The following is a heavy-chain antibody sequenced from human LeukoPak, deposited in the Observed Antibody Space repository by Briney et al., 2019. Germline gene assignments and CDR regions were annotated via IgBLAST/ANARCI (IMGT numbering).Heavy chain of an antibody. CDR3: ARGDHISSWSYFDY. Sequence: PGGSLRLSCEASGFTFSSYAMSWVRQAPGKGLEWVSGISGSGSGTYYADSVKGRFTISRDISKNTLYLQMNSLRAEDTAVYYCARGDHISSWSYFDYWGQGTLVSVSS. CDR1: GFTFSSYA. D-gene: IGHD6-13*01. J-gene: IGHJ4*02. V-gene: IGHV3-23*01. CDR2: ISGSGSGT.